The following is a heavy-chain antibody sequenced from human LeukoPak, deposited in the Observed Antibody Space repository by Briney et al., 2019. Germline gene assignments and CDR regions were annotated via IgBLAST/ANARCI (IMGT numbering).Heavy chain of an antibody. CDR3: ARSLAAAEFDI. J-gene: IGHJ3*02. Sequence: SETLSLTCTVSGDSISNYYWNWLRQPAGKGLEWIGRIYTSGTTNYSPSLKSRVTMSVDTSKNQFSLKLSSVTAADTAVHYCARSLAAAEFDIWGQGTMVTVSS. D-gene: IGHD6-13*01. V-gene: IGHV4-4*07. CDR2: IYTSGTT. CDR1: GDSISNYY.